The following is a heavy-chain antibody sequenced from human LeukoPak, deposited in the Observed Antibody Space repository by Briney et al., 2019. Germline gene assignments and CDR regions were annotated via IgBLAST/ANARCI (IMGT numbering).Heavy chain of an antibody. Sequence: HPGGTLRLSCAASGFTFSSYGMSWVRQAPGKGLEWVSAISGSGGSTYYADSVKGRFTISRDNSKNTLYLQMNSLRAEDTAVYYCAKDVQLWFGGLAFDIWGQGTMVTVSS. J-gene: IGHJ3*02. CDR2: ISGSGGST. CDR1: GFTFSSYG. V-gene: IGHV3-23*01. CDR3: AKDVQLWFGGLAFDI. D-gene: IGHD5-18*01.